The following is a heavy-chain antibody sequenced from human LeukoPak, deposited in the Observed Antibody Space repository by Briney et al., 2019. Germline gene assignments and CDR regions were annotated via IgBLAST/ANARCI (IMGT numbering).Heavy chain of an antibody. CDR1: GFPLSSYA. CDR3: AKGYSSGWYYFDY. D-gene: IGHD6-19*01. CDR2: TSSSDAGT. J-gene: IGHJ4*02. V-gene: IGHV3-23*01. Sequence: GGSLRLSCAVSGFPLSSYAMSWVRQAPGKGLEWVSATSSSDAGTYYADSVRGRFTISRDNSKNTLYLQMNSLRAEDAAVYYCAKGYSSGWYYFDYWGQGTLVTVSS.